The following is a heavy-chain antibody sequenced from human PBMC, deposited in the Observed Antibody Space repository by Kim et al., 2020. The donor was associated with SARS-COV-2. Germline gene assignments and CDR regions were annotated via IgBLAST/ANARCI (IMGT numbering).Heavy chain of an antibody. CDR3: AGDRTWSSTSCEWGYYSG. J-gene: IGHJ6*01. CDR2: INRSGST. V-gene: IGHV4-34*01. D-gene: IGHD2-2*01. CDR1: GGSFSGYY. Sequence: SETLSLTCAVYGGSFSGYYWNWIRQPPGKGLEWIGDINRSGSTNYNPSLKSRVTISVDTSKNQFSLKLSSVTAADTAVYYCAGDRTWSSTSCEWGYYSG.